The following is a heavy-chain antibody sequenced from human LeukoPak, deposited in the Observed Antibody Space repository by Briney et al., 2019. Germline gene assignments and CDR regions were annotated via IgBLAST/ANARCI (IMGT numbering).Heavy chain of an antibody. CDR2: ITSSSSYI. Sequence: KPGGSLRLSCAASGFTFSSYVMHWVRQAPGKGLEWVSSITSSSSYIYYADSVKGRFTISRDNAKNSLYLQINSLRAEDTAVYYCAKDAFPGMRWGQGTLVTVSS. V-gene: IGHV3-21*04. CDR1: GFTFSSYV. J-gene: IGHJ4*02. D-gene: IGHD1-1*01. CDR3: AKDAFPGMR.